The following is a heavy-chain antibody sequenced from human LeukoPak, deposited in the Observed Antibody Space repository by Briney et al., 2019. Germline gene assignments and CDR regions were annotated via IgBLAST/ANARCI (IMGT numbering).Heavy chain of an antibody. CDR2: IYYSGST. D-gene: IGHD2-15*01. Sequence: ETLSLTCTVSGGSIRNRYWSWIRQPPGKGLEWIGYIYYSGSTNYNPSLKSRVTISVDTSKNQFSLKLSSVTAADTAVYYCARGSNLLDYWGQGTLVTVSS. CDR3: ARGSNLLDY. CDR1: GGSIRNRY. V-gene: IGHV4-59*11. J-gene: IGHJ4*02.